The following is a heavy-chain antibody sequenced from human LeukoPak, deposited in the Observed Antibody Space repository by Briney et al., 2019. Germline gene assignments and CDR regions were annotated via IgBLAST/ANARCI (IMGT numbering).Heavy chain of an antibody. J-gene: IGHJ3*02. CDR2: INPNSGGT. Sequence: ASVKVSCKASGYTFTGYYMHWVRQAPGQGLEWMGWINPNSGGTNYAQKFQGRVTMTRDTSISTAYMELSRLRSDDTAAYYCARVPHKVVPAGGAFDIWGQGTMVTVSS. CDR1: GYTFTGYY. V-gene: IGHV1-2*02. D-gene: IGHD2-2*01. CDR3: ARVPHKVVPAGGAFDI.